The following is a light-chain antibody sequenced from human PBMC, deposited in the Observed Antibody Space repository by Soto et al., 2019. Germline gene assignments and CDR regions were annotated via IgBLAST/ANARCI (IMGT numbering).Light chain of an antibody. V-gene: IGLV2-14*01. CDR2: EVT. Sequence: QSVLTQPASVSGSPGQSITISCTGTSSDVGGYNYVCWYKQHPGKAPQLMIYEVTNRPSGVSDRFSGSKSGNTASLTISGLRAEDEADYYCSSYTSSSTLSVFGTGTKLTVL. CDR1: SSDVGGYNY. CDR3: SSYTSSSTLSV. J-gene: IGLJ1*01.